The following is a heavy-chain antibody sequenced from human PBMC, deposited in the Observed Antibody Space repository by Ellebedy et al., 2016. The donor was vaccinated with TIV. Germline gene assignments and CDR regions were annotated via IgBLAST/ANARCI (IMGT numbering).Heavy chain of an antibody. CDR3: VKDSPYSSGWYGMDV. V-gene: IGHV3-43D*03. Sequence: GESLKISCAASGFTFDDYAMHWVRQAPGKGLEWVSLISWDGGSTYYADSVKGRFTISRDNSKNSLYLQMNSLRAEDTALYYCVKDSPYSSGWYGMDVWGQGTTVTVSS. CDR2: ISWDGGST. J-gene: IGHJ6*02. CDR1: GFTFDDYA. D-gene: IGHD6-19*01.